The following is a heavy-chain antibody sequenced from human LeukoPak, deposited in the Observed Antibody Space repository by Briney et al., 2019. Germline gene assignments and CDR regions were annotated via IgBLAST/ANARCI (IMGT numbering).Heavy chain of an antibody. V-gene: IGHV4-4*07. Sequence: SETLSLTCTVSGGSISSYHLNWIRQPAAQGMEWSGRIYSSGSTNYNPSLKSRVTMSVAMSKNQFSLKLSSVTAADTAVYYCARGQYHLLYWYFDLWGRGTLVTVSS. CDR2: IYSSGST. J-gene: IGHJ2*01. CDR3: ARGQYHLLYWYFDL. D-gene: IGHD2-2*01. CDR1: GGSISSYH.